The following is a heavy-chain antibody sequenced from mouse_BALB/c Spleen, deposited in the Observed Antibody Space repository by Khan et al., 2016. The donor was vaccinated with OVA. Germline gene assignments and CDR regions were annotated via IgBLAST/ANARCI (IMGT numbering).Heavy chain of an antibody. V-gene: IGHV14-3*02. CDR2: IDPANGNI. Sequence: VQLQQSGAELVKPGASVKLSCTASGFNIRDTYMHWVKQRPEQGLEWIGRIDPANGNIKNDPKFQGKATITSDTFSNTAYLQLISLTSEDTAVYYFARGGYDWFAYWGQGTLVTVSA. D-gene: IGHD2-14*01. J-gene: IGHJ3*01. CDR1: GFNIRDTY. CDR3: ARGGYDWFAY.